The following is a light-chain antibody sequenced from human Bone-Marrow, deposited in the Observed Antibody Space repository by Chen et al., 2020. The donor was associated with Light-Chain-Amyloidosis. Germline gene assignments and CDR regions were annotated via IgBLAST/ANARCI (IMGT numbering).Light chain of an antibody. CDR2: ENN. CDR1: HSNIGINY. J-gene: IGLJ3*02. CDR3: ATWDSSLTVWM. Sequence: QFLLTHPPSLSAAPGHKGTIPCSGSHSNIGINYVSWYQQLPGTSPKLRIYENNQQPSEIPDRFSGSKSGTSATLGVAGLQTGDETDYYCATWDSSLTVWMFGGGTKLTVL. V-gene: IGLV1-51*02.